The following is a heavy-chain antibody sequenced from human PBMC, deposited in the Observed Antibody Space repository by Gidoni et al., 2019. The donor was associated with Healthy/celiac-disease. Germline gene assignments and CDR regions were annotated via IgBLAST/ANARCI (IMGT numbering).Heavy chain of an antibody. CDR1: GGTFSSYA. J-gene: IGHJ6*02. Sequence: VKKPGSSVKVSCKASGGTFSSYAISWVRQAPGQGLEWMGRIIPILGIANYAQKFQGRVTITADKSTSTAYMELSSLRSEDTAVYYCARGLSGVVVTAMYGMDVWGQGTTVTVSS. CDR3: ARGLSGVVVTAMYGMDV. V-gene: IGHV1-69*04. D-gene: IGHD2-21*02. CDR2: IIPILGIA.